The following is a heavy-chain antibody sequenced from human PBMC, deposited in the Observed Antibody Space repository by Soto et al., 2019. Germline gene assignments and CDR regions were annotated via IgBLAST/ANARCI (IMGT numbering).Heavy chain of an antibody. D-gene: IGHD4-17*01. Sequence: PSETLSLTCTVSGGSISSGDYYWSWIRQPPGKGLEWIGYIYYSGSTYYNPSLKSRVTISVDTSKNQFSLKLSSVTAADTAVYYCARDTSNDYGDSYYFDYWGQGTLVTVSS. J-gene: IGHJ4*02. CDR3: ARDTSNDYGDSYYFDY. V-gene: IGHV4-30-4*01. CDR1: GGSISSGDYY. CDR2: IYYSGST.